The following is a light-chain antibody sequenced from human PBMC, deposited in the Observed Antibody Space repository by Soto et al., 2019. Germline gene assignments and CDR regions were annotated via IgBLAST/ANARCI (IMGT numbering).Light chain of an antibody. Sequence: EVGLSRSPGTLSLSPGERATLSCRASQSVSSIYLAWYQQKPGQAPRLLIYGASSRATGIPDRFGGSGSGTDFILTISRLEPEDFAVYYCQQYGSSSLTFGGGTKVDIK. CDR3: QQYGSSSLT. J-gene: IGKJ4*01. CDR2: GAS. V-gene: IGKV3-20*01. CDR1: QSVSSIY.